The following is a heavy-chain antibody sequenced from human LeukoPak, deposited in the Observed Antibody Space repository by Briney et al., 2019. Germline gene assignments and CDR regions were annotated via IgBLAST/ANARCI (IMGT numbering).Heavy chain of an antibody. CDR1: GYSFTTYD. D-gene: IGHD6-19*01. Sequence: ASVKVSCKASGYSFTTYDINWVRQATGQGLEWMGWMNPKSGNTGYAQKFQDRVTLTRNTSISTAYMELRSLRSDDTAVYYCAREEGYSSAQTEYWGQGTLVTVSS. J-gene: IGHJ4*02. CDR3: AREEGYSSAQTEY. V-gene: IGHV1-8*01. CDR2: MNPKSGNT.